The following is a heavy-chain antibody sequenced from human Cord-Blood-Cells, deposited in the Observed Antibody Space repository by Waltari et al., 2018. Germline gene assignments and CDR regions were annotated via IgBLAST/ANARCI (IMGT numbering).Heavy chain of an antibody. CDR1: GGSFSGYY. CDR3: ARVLPRYYDFWSGYNWFDP. V-gene: IGHV4-34*01. Sequence: QVQLQQWGAGLLKPSETLSLTCAVYGGSFSGYYWSWIRQPPGKGLEWIGEINHSGNTNYTPSLKRRVTISVDTSKNQFSLKLSSVTAADTAGYYCARVLPRYYDFWSGYNWFDPWGQGTLVTVSS. J-gene: IGHJ5*02. D-gene: IGHD3-3*01. CDR2: INHSGNT.